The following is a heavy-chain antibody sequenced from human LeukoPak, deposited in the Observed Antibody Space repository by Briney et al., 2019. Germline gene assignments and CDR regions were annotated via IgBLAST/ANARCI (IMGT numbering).Heavy chain of an antibody. D-gene: IGHD4-17*01. V-gene: IGHV3-7*01. J-gene: IGHJ3*02. CDR3: ARDTLVYADSPDAFDI. CDR2: INQDGGKK. Sequence: GGSLRLSCVASGFTFSSYWMSWVRQAPGKGLEWVANINQDGGKKYYVDSVRGRFTISRDNAKNSLYLQMNSLRDEDTAVYYCARDTLVYADSPDAFDIWGQGTMVTVSS. CDR1: GFTFSSYW.